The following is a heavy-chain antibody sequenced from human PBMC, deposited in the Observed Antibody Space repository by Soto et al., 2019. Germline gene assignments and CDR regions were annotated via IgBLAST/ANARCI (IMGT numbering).Heavy chain of an antibody. V-gene: IGHV3-23*01. CDR2: ISGYGGSA. J-gene: IGHJ4*02. CDR3: AKGTDHFDS. CDR1: GFTFSSYA. D-gene: IGHD2-2*01. Sequence: LRLSCVASGFTFSSYAMSWVRQAPGKGLEWVSSISGYGGSAYYADSMKGRFTLSRDNSKNTLFLQMNSLRADDTAVYYCAKGTDHFDSWGQGTLVTVSS.